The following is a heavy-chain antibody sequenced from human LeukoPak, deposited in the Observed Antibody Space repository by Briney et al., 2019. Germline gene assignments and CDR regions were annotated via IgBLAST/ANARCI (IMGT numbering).Heavy chain of an antibody. CDR1: GYSSSTYW. J-gene: IGHJ6*02. D-gene: IGHD6-19*01. Sequence: AGESLKISCKGSGYSSSTYWIAWVRQMPGKGLEWMGSIYPGDSDTRYSPPFQGQVTISADKSISTAFLQWSSLKASDTAMYYCARMTQAGYYYYGMDVWGQGTTVTVSS. V-gene: IGHV5-51*01. CDR2: IYPGDSDT. CDR3: ARMTQAGYYYYGMDV.